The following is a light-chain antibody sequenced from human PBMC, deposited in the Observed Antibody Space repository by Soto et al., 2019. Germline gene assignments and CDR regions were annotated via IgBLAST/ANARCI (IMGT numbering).Light chain of an antibody. J-gene: IGKJ1*01. CDR2: DAS. Sequence: EIVLTQSPGTLSLSQGERATLSCRASQSVSSSYLAWYQQKVGQAPRLLIYDASNRATGIPDRFSGSGSGTDFTLTISRLEPEDFAVYYCQQYGRSPRTCGQGTKVDNK. CDR3: QQYGRSPRT. CDR1: QSVSSSY. V-gene: IGKV3-20*01.